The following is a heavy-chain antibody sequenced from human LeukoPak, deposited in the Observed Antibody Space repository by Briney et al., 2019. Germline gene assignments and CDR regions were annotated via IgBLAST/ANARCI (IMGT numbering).Heavy chain of an antibody. J-gene: IGHJ5*02. Sequence: SETLSLTCAVYGGSFSVYYWSWIRQPPGKGLEWIGEINHSGSTNYNPSLKSRVTISVDTSKNQFSLKLSSVTAADTAVYYCARVRGTIFGVATYRGYWFDPWGQGTLVTVSS. CDR3: ARVRGTIFGVATYRGYWFDP. D-gene: IGHD3-3*01. CDR2: INHSGST. V-gene: IGHV4-34*01. CDR1: GGSFSVYY.